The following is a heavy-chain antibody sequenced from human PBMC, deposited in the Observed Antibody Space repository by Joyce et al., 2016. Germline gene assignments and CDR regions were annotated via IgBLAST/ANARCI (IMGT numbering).Heavy chain of an antibody. CDR3: ARGGIVYDYSMDL. J-gene: IGHJ6*02. V-gene: IGHV3-21*02. CDR1: GFTFSTSS. Sequence: EVQLVESGGGLVKPGGSLRISCAASGFTFSTSSLGWFRRAPGKGLEGVSAISSDSTYIFYADSVKGRFTVSRDKAKNSLYLQMNSLRAEDTAVFFCARGGIVYDYSMDLWGQGTTVTVSS. D-gene: IGHD3-22*01. CDR2: ISSDSTYI.